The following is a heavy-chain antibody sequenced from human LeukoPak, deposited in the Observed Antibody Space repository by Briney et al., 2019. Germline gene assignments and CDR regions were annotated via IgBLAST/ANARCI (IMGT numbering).Heavy chain of an antibody. CDR3: ARSSSTIFGVVMVSYYYYMDV. Sequence: SETLSLTCTVSGGSISSYYWSWVRQPPGKGLEWIGYIYYSGSTNYNPSLKSRVTISVDTSKNQFSLKLSSVTAADTAVYYCARSSSTIFGVVMVSYYYYMDVWGKGTTVTVSS. D-gene: IGHD3-3*01. CDR2: IYYSGST. CDR1: GGSISSYY. V-gene: IGHV4-59*01. J-gene: IGHJ6*03.